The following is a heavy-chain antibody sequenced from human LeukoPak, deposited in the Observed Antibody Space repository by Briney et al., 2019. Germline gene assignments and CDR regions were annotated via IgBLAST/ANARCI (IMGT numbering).Heavy chain of an antibody. D-gene: IGHD6-19*01. CDR1: GGSISSSSYY. J-gene: IGHJ4*02. V-gene: IGHV4-39*01. CDR2: IYYSGST. Sequence: SETLSLTCTVSGGSISSSSYYWGWIRQPPGKGLEWIGSIYYSGSTYHNPSLKSRVTISVDTSKNQFSLNLSSVTAADTAVYYCARHPYSSGWYPHAHYFDYWAREPWSPSPQ. CDR3: ARHPYSSGWYPHAHYFDY.